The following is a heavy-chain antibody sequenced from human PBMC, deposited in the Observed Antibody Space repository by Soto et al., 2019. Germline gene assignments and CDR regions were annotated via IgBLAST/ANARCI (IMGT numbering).Heavy chain of an antibody. V-gene: IGHV4-31*03. CDR3: PGRGGTSSDYDYYAVDV. J-gene: IGHJ6*02. CDR2: IYSNGDA. Sequence: SETLSLTCSVSSGSMNSAGYYWSWIRRHPGKGLEWIGYIYSNGDAYYNPSLKRRVSIAVDTSKNQFSLNLTSVTAADTAVYYCPGRGGTSSDYDYYAVDVWGQGTTVTVSS. D-gene: IGHD6-6*01. CDR1: SGSMNSAGYY.